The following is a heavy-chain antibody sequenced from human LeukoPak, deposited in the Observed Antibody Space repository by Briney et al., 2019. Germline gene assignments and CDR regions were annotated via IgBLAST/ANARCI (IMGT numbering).Heavy chain of an antibody. Sequence: PSETLSLTCTVSGGSISNYYWSWIRQPPGMGLEWVGYIYYSGSTNYNPSLKSRVTISVDTSKNQFSLKLSSVTAADTAVYYCARVAHCSSTTCYQGIFDYWGQGTLVTVSS. V-gene: IGHV4-59*01. J-gene: IGHJ4*02. CDR2: IYYSGST. CDR3: ARVAHCSSTTCYQGIFDY. CDR1: GGSISNYY. D-gene: IGHD2-2*01.